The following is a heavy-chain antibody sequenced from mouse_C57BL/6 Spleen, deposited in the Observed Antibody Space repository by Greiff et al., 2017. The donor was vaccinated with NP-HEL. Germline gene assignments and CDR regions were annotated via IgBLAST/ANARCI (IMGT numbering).Heavy chain of an antibody. CDR2: ISYDGSN. Sequence: DVQLQESGPGLVKPSQSLSLTCSVTGYSITSGYYWNWIRQFPGNKLEWMGYISYDGSNNYNPSLKNRISITRDTSKNQFFLKLNSVTTEDTATYYCALIYYDYDGGYAMDYWGQGTSVTVSS. J-gene: IGHJ4*01. D-gene: IGHD2-4*01. V-gene: IGHV3-6*01. CDR1: GYSITSGYY. CDR3: ALIYYDYDGGYAMDY.